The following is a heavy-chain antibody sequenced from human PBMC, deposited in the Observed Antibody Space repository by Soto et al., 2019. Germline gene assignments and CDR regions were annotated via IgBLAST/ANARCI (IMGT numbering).Heavy chain of an antibody. V-gene: IGHV3-30*18. CDR2: ISSDGSSK. D-gene: IGHD3-22*01. J-gene: IGHJ4*02. Sequence: QVQLVESGGGVVQPGRSLRLSCAASGFTFSSLGIHWLRQAPGKGLEWVAIISSDGSSKYYADSVKGRFTISRNNSKNTLELQRTSRRTEDTAVYFSVKEIGDSSDYPIDYWGQGTLVSVSS. CDR1: GFTFSSLG. CDR3: VKEIGDSSDYPIDY.